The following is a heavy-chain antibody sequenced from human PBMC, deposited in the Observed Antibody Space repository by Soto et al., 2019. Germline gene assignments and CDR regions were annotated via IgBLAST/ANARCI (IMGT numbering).Heavy chain of an antibody. D-gene: IGHD2-2*01. CDR2: INPGNGDT. CDR3: ARTDCSSTSCYNYYYYGMEL. J-gene: IGHJ6*01. CDR1: GYSFTKYG. Sequence: ASVKVSCKTSGYSFTKYGLHWVRQAPGQRLEWMGWINPGNGDTKYSQKFQGRVTITRDTSATTAYMELGSLRSEDSAVFYCARTDCSSTSCYNYYYYGMELWGQGTTVIVSS. V-gene: IGHV1-3*01.